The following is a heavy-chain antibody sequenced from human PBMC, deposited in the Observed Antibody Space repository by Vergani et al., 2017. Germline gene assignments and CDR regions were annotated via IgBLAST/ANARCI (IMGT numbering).Heavy chain of an antibody. Sequence: QVQLQQWGAGLLKPSETLSLTCAVYGGSFSGYYWSWIRQPPGKGLEWIGEINHSGSTNYNPYLKSRVTISVDTSKNQFSLKLSSVTAADTAVYYCARGRVFDPWGQGTLVTVSS. J-gene: IGHJ5*02. V-gene: IGHV4-34*01. CDR3: ARGRVFDP. CDR2: INHSGST. D-gene: IGHD6-13*01. CDR1: GGSFSGYY.